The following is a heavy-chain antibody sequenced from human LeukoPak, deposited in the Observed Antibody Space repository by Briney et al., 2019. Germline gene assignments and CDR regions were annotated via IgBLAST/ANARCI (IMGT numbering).Heavy chain of an antibody. CDR3: ARADRLHGGPYLIGP. J-gene: IGHJ5*02. Sequence: ASVTVSCKTSGYSFTDYYMHWVRQAPGQGLEWMGWINPNSGGTSSAQKFQGGVTMTRDTSISTVYMEVSWLTSDDTAIYYCARADRLHGGPYLIGPWGQGTLVTVSS. CDR2: INPNSGGT. D-gene: IGHD2-21*01. V-gene: IGHV1-2*02. CDR1: GYSFTDYY.